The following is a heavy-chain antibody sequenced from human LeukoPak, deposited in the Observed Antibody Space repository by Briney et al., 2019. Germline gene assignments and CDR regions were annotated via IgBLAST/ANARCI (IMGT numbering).Heavy chain of an antibody. CDR1: GYTFTSYD. D-gene: IGHD6-6*01. J-gene: IGHJ5*02. Sequence: ASVKVSCKASGYTFTSYDINWVRLATGQGLEWMGCRNPNNNNVGYAQKFQGRVTMTRDTSISTAYMELGSLTSEDTAVYYCARGAFLPQYRRDFDPWGQGTLVTVSS. CDR2: RNPNNNNV. CDR3: ARGAFLPQYRRDFDP. V-gene: IGHV1-8*01.